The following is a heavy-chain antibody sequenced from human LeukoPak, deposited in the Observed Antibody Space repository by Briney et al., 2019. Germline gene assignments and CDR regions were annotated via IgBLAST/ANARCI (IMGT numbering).Heavy chain of an antibody. V-gene: IGHV4-4*07. CDR1: GGSISSYY. J-gene: IGHJ3*02. Sequence: PSETLSLTCTVSGGSISSYYWSWIRQPAGKGLEWIGRIYTSGSTNYNPSLKSRVTMSVDTSKNQFSLKLSSVTAADTAVYYCARSAGIVVVVAATRPVGAFDIWGQGTMVTVSS. CDR2: IYTSGST. CDR3: ARSAGIVVVVAATRPVGAFDI. D-gene: IGHD2-15*01.